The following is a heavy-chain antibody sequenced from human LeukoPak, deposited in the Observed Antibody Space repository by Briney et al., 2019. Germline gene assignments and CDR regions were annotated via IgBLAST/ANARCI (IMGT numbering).Heavy chain of an antibody. J-gene: IGHJ4*02. CDR3: ARGLLGAAAGYFDY. CDR2: ISSSSSYI. CDR1: GFTFSSYS. Sequence: PGGSLRLSCAASGFTFSSYSMNWVRQAPGKGLEWVSSISSSSSYIYYADSVKGRFTISRDNAKNSLYLQMNSLRAEDTAVYYCARGLLGAAAGYFDYWGQGTLVTVSS. V-gene: IGHV3-21*01. D-gene: IGHD6-13*01.